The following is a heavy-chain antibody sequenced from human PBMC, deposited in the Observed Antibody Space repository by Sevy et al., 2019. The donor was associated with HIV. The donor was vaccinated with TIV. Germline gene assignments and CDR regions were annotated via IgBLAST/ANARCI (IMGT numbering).Heavy chain of an antibody. Sequence: GGSLRLSCAASGFTFSDHYMDWVRQAPGKGLEWIGRSRNKANSYTTEYAASGKGRFTISRDESKNSLYLQMNSLKSEDTAIYYCTRALIVVDGFFRYYHGMDVWGQGTTVTVSS. CDR1: GFTFSDHY. CDR3: TRALIVVDGFFRYYHGMDV. D-gene: IGHD6-19*01. J-gene: IGHJ6*02. V-gene: IGHV3-72*01. CDR2: SRNKANSYTT.